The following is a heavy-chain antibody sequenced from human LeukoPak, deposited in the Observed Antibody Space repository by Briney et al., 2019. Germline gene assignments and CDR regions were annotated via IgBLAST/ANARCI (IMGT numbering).Heavy chain of an antibody. J-gene: IGHJ4*02. CDR3: ARLGDYDYVWGSYRSIDY. CDR1: GGSISSGGYY. CDR2: IYYSGST. Sequence: SQTLSLTCTVSGGSISSGGYYWSWIRQHPGKGLEWIGYIYYSGSTNYNPSLKSRVTISVDTSKNQFSLKLSSVTAADTAVYYCARLGDYDYVWGSYRSIDYWGQGTLVTVSS. V-gene: IGHV4-61*08. D-gene: IGHD3-16*02.